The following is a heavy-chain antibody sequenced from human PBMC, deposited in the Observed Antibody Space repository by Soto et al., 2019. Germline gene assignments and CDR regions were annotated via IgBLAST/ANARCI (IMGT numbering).Heavy chain of an antibody. CDR3: ARVTKEGHSDY. Sequence: GGSLRLSCAASGFTFSSYDMHWVRQSTGKGLEWVSAIGTAGDTYYPGSVKGRFTISRENAKNSLYLQMNSLRAGDTAVYYCARVTKEGHSDYWGQATLVTVSS. D-gene: IGHD4-4*01. CDR2: IGTAGDT. CDR1: GFTFSSYD. V-gene: IGHV3-13*01. J-gene: IGHJ4*02.